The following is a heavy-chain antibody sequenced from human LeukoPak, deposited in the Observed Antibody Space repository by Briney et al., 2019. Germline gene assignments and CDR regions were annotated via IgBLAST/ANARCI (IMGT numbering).Heavy chain of an antibody. V-gene: IGHV4-59*08. D-gene: IGHD4-17*01. CDR1: GGSISSYY. CDR3: ARSYGDYFYYYYGMDV. Sequence: SETLSLTCTVSGGSISSYYWSWIRQPPGKGLEWIGYIYYSGSTNYNPSLKSRVTISVDTSKNQFSLKLSSVTAADTAVYHCARSYGDYFYYYYGMDVWGQGTTVTVSS. J-gene: IGHJ6*02. CDR2: IYYSGST.